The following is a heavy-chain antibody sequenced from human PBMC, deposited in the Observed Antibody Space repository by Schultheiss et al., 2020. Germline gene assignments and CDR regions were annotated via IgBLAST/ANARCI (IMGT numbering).Heavy chain of an antibody. V-gene: IGHV4-34*11. CDR3: ARDRNGMDV. J-gene: IGHJ6*02. CDR1: GGSFSGYY. Sequence: SEALALTCAVYGGSFSGYYWSWIRQPPGKGLEWIGYIYYSGSTYYNPSLKSRVTISVDTSKNQFSLRLNSVTAADTAVYYCARDRNGMDVWGQGTTVTVSS. CDR2: IYYSGST.